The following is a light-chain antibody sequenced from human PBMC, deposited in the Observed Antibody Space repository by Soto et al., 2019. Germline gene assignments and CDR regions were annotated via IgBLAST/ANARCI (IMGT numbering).Light chain of an antibody. CDR2: AAS. V-gene: IGKV1D-16*01. CDR3: QQYNIYPLT. CDR1: QDINSY. Sequence: DVQMTQSPSSLSASVGDRVTITCRASQDINSYLAWYQQKPGNAPKSLIYAASSLQTGVPSRFIGSESGTDFTLTISNLQPEDSATYYCQQYNIYPLTFGGGTKVAIK. J-gene: IGKJ4*01.